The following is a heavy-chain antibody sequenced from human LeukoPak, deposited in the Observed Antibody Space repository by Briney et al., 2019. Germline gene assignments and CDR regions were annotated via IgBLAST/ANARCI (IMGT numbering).Heavy chain of an antibody. CDR2: IHSSGST. Sequence: SETLSLTCTVSGGSISSYYWSWIRQPADKGLEWIGRIHSSGSTKYNSSLDSRVTMSVDASKNQFSLKLSSVTAADTAVYYCARATAGVEATTGFDHWGHGTLVTVAS. J-gene: IGHJ4*01. CDR3: ARATAGVEATTGFDH. D-gene: IGHD1-26*01. CDR1: GGSISSYY. V-gene: IGHV4-4*07.